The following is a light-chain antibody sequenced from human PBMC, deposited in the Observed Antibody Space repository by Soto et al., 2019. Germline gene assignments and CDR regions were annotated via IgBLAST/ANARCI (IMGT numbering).Light chain of an antibody. V-gene: IGKV1-9*01. CDR2: DAS. Sequence: DIQLTQSPSFLSASVGDRVTITCRASQGISSYLAWYQQKPGKAPKLLIYDASTLQTGVPSRFSGRGSVTEFTLTITSLQPADFATYYCQQLYGYPRTFGQGTRLEIK. J-gene: IGKJ5*01. CDR3: QQLYGYPRT. CDR1: QGISSY.